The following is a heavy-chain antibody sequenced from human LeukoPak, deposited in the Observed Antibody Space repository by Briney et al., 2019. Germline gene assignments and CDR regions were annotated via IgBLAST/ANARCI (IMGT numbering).Heavy chain of an antibody. Sequence: GGSLRLSCAASGFTVSSNYMSWVRQAPGKGLEWVSVIYSGGSTYYADSVKGRFTISRDNSKNTLYLQMNSLRAEDTAVYYCARDLRYFDWLLSHYYYYYGMDVRGQGTTVTVS. CDR3: ARDLRYFDWLLSHYYYYYGMDV. J-gene: IGHJ6*02. CDR2: IYSGGST. V-gene: IGHV3-66*01. D-gene: IGHD3-9*01. CDR1: GFTVSSNY.